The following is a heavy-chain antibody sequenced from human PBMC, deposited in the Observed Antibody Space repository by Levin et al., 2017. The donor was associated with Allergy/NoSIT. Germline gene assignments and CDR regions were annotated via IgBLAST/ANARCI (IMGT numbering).Heavy chain of an antibody. J-gene: IGHJ4*02. V-gene: IGHV4-59*01. CDR3: ARSTQYGDGSSDYDPGYYGDY. CDR1: GGSISNYY. D-gene: IGHD3-22*01. Sequence: PSETLSLTCTVSGGSISNYYWSWIRQPPGMRLEWIGYIYYSGSTSYNPSLQSRVSIFVHTSKNPFSPKLSSVTAADTAVDYCARSTQYGDGSSDYDPGYYGDYWGQGALVTVSS. CDR2: IYYSGST.